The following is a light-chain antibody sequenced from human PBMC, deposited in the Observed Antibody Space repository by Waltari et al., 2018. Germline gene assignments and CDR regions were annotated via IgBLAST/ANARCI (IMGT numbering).Light chain of an antibody. CDR1: QSISRY. J-gene: IGKJ1*01. V-gene: IGKV3-20*01. CDR2: DAS. Sequence: EIMLTQPPGTLSLSPGERATLSCRARQSISRYLAWYQHKPGHAPRLLIYDASSRATGIPDRFRGSASGTDFSLTISSLEPEDFAVYYCQKYGSLPATFGQGTKVEIK. CDR3: QKYGSLPAT.